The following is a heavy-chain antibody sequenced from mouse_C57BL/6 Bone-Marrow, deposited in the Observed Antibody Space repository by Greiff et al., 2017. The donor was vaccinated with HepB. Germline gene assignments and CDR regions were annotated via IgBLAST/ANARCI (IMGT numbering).Heavy chain of an antibody. CDR1: GYTFTGYW. D-gene: IGHD2-3*01. CDR2: ILPGSGNT. V-gene: IGHV1-9*01. CDR3: ARGGGYYDD. J-gene: IGHJ2*01. Sequence: QVQLQQSGAELMKPGASVKLSCKASGYTFTGYWIEWVKQRPGHGLEWIGEILPGSGNTNYNEQFKGKATYTADTSSNTAYMQLSSLTAEDSAIYYYARGGGYYDDWGQGTTLTVSS.